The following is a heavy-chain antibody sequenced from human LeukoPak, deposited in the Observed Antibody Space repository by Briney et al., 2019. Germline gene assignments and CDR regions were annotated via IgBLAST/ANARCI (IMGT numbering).Heavy chain of an antibody. D-gene: IGHD5-18*01. Sequence: PGRTLRLSRAASVFTLSIYGMHCVPHAPTKGLEWGAVKWYDGSNRYYADSVKGRFTISRDNSKNTLYLQMISLRAEDTAVYYCARDSSIQLWGLGEFGYWGQGTLVTVSS. V-gene: IGHV3-33*01. CDR1: VFTLSIYG. CDR2: KWYDGSNR. J-gene: IGHJ4*02. CDR3: ARDSSIQLWGLGEFGY.